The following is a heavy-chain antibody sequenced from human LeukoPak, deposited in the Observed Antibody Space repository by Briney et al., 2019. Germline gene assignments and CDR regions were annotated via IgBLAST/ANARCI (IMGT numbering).Heavy chain of an antibody. CDR2: INHSGST. CDR1: GGSFSGYY. CDR3: ARGGTCYDYVWGSYRGYYFDY. J-gene: IGHJ4*02. Sequence: ASETLSLTCAVYGGSFSGYYWSWIRQPPGKGLEWIGEINHSGSTNYNPSLKSRVSISVDTSKNQFSLKLSSVTAADTAVYYCARGGTCYDYVWGSYRGYYFDYWGQGTLVTVSS. V-gene: IGHV4-34*01. D-gene: IGHD3-16*01.